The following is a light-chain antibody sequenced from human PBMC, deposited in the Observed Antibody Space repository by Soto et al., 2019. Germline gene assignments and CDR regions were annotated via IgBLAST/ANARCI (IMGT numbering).Light chain of an antibody. CDR1: SSNIGSNY. Sequence: VLTQPPSASGTPGQRVTISCSGSSSNIGSNYVYWYQQLPGTAPKLLIYRNNQRPSGVPDRFSGSKSGTSASLAISGLRSEDEADYYCAAWDDSLSAPWVFGGGTKVTVL. CDR3: AAWDDSLSAPWV. J-gene: IGLJ3*02. CDR2: RNN. V-gene: IGLV1-47*01.